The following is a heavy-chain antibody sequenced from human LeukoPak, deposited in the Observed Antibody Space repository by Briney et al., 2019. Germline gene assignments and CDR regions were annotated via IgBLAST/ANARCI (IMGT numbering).Heavy chain of an antibody. CDR1: GFTVSSNY. CDR3: ARDNSGSIDY. V-gene: IGHV3-53*01. CDR2: IYSGERT. J-gene: IGHJ4*02. Sequence: GGSLRLSCVASGFTVSSNYMNWLRQAPGKGLAWVSIIYSGERTYYADSVKGRFTISRDTSKNTLYLHMNSLRAEDTGMYYCARDNSGSIDYWGQGTLVAVPS. D-gene: IGHD1-1*01.